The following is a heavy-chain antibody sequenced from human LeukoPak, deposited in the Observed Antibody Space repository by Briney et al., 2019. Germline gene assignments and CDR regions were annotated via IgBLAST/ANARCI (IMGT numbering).Heavy chain of an antibody. CDR3: TTDPARMWWVVTRNWFDP. CDR2: IKSKTDGGTT. Sequence: GGSLRLSCAASGFTFSNAWMSWVRQAPGKGLEWVGRIKSKTDGGTTDYAAPVKGRFTISRDDSKNTLYLQMNSLKTEDTAVYYCTTDPARMWWVVTRNWFDPWGQGTLVTVSS. CDR1: GFTFSNAW. V-gene: IGHV3-15*01. J-gene: IGHJ5*02. D-gene: IGHD2-21*02.